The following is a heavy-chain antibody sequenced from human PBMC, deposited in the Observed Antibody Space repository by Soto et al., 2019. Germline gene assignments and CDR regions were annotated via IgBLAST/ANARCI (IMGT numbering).Heavy chain of an antibody. CDR3: ARGITGTVSYYYGMDV. D-gene: IGHD1-20*01. CDR2: IIPIFGTA. Sequence: QVQLVQSGAEVKKPGSSVKVSCKASGGTFSSYAISCVRQAPGQGLEWMGGIIPIFGTANYAQKFQGRVTITADGSTSTAYVELSSLRSEDTAVYYCARGITGTVSYYYGMDVWGQGTTVTVSS. J-gene: IGHJ6*02. V-gene: IGHV1-69*12. CDR1: GGTFSSYA.